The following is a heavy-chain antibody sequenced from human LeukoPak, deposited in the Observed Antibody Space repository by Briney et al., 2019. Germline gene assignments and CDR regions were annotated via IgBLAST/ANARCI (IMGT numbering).Heavy chain of an antibody. J-gene: IGHJ4*02. D-gene: IGHD2/OR15-2a*01. CDR2: INTMSGNP. CDR1: GYTFTSYA. Sequence: ASVKVSCKASGYTFTSYAMHWVRQAPGQGLEWIGYINTMSGNPTYAQGFTGRFVFSLETSVSTAYLLISSLKAEDSGVYYCTRDLAYLHFDVWGQGTLVTVSS. CDR3: TRDLAYLHFDV. V-gene: IGHV7-4-1*02.